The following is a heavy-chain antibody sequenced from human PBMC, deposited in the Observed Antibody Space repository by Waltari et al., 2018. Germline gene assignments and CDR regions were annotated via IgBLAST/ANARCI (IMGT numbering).Heavy chain of an antibody. J-gene: IGHJ5*02. V-gene: IGHV1-2*06. D-gene: IGHD3-10*01. Sequence: QVQLVQSGAEVKKPGASVKVSCKASGYTFTGYYMHWVRQATGQGLEWMGRINPNSGGTNYAQKFKGRVTMTRDTSISTAYMELGRLGSYDTAVYYGARVYYGSGSLNWFDAWGQGTLVTVSS. CDR3: ARVYYGSGSLNWFDA. CDR2: INPNSGGT. CDR1: GYTFTGYY.